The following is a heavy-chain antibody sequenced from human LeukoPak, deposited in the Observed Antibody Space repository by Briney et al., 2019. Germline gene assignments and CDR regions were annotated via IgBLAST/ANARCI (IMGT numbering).Heavy chain of an antibody. V-gene: IGHV1-69*13. J-gene: IGHJ4*02. CDR1: GGTFISYA. Sequence: ASVKVSCKASGGTFISYAISWVRQAPGQGLEWMGGIIPIFGTANYAQKFQGRVTITADESTSTAYMELSSLRPEDTAVYYCAGGFGGEIDYWGQGTLVTVSS. D-gene: IGHD2-15*01. CDR2: IIPIFGTA. CDR3: AGGFGGEIDY.